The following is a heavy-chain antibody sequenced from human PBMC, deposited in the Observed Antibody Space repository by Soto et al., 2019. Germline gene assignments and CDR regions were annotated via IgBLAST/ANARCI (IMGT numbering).Heavy chain of an antibody. J-gene: IGHJ5*02. CDR1: GGSISSGGYY. V-gene: IGHV4-31*03. CDR2: IYYSGST. Sequence: SEPLSLTCPVSGGSISSGGYYWSWIRQHPGKGLEWIGYIYYSGSTYCNPSLKSRVTISVDTSKNQFSLKLSSVTAADTAVYYCARDKGGSNWFDPWGQGTLVTVSS. CDR3: ARDKGGSNWFDP.